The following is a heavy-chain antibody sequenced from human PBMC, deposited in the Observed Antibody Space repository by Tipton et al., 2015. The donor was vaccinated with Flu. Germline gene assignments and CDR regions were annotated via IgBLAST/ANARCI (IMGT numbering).Heavy chain of an antibody. CDR2: IKSKTDGGTT. CDR3: TTDVGVWAIPNAFDI. J-gene: IGHJ3*02. V-gene: IGHV3-15*01. CDR1: GFTFSNAW. Sequence: SLRLSCAASGFTFSNAWMSWVRQAPGKGLERVGRIKSKTDGGTTDYAAPVKGRFTISRDDSKSTLYLQMNSLKTEDTAVYYCTTDVGVWAIPNAFDIWGQGTMVTVSS. D-gene: IGHD3-16*01.